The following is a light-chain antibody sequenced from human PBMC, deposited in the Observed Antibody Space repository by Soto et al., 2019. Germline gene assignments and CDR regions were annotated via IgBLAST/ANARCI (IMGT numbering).Light chain of an antibody. CDR2: GAS. J-gene: IGKJ4*01. CDR1: KILSRTA. V-gene: IGKV3-20*01. Sequence: LTPSAGTLSLSPEERATLACRASKILSRTALAWFQQKPGQAPRLLIHGASTRATGIPDRFSGTGSGTDFSLNISALGPSDFALYYCHQYSVTPPKTFGRGTKADI. CDR3: HQYSVTPPKT.